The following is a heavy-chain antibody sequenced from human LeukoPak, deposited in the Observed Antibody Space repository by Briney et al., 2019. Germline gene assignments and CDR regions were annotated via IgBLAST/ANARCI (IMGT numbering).Heavy chain of an antibody. Sequence: GGSLRLSCVASQFTFHTYAMSWVRQRPGKGPEWVSMISSSGESTDYADSVKGRLIISRDNSKNTLYLQLDSPRADDTAIYYCVNDPRAVARYFFDHWGQGSLVIVSS. J-gene: IGHJ4*01. CDR2: ISSSGEST. CDR1: QFTFHTYA. V-gene: IGHV3-23*01. CDR3: VNDPRAVARYFFDH. D-gene: IGHD1-14*01.